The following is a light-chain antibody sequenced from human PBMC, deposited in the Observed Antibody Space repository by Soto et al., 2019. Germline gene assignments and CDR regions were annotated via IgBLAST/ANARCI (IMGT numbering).Light chain of an antibody. J-gene: IGLJ3*02. CDR3: CSYAGSYVWV. V-gene: IGLV2-11*01. CDR1: TSDVGSYNY. Sequence: QSALTQPRSVFGSPGQSVSISCTGTTSDVGSYNYVSWYQQHPGKAPRLMIYDVRKRPSGVPDRFSGSKSGNTASLTISGLRAEDEADYYCCSYAGSYVWVFGGGTKLTVL. CDR2: DVR.